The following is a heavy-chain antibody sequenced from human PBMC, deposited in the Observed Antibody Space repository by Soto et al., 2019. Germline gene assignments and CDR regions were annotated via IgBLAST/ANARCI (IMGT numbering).Heavy chain of an antibody. CDR3: AKGVSSSSWPLDY. Sequence: GGSLRLSCAASGFTFDDYTMHWVRQAPGKGLEWVSLISWDGGSTYYADSVKGRFTISRDNSKNSLYLQMNSLRTEDTALYYCAKGVSSSSWPLDYWGQGTLVTISS. V-gene: IGHV3-43*01. J-gene: IGHJ4*02. D-gene: IGHD6-6*01. CDR2: ISWDGGST. CDR1: GFTFDDYT.